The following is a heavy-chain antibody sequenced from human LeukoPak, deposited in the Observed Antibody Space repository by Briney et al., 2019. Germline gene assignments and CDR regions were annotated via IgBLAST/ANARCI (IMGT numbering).Heavy chain of an antibody. CDR1: GYTFTNYA. CDR3: ASQGFGEGDY. J-gene: IGHJ4*02. CDR2: INAGNGNT. V-gene: IGHV1-3*01. Sequence: ASVKVSCKASGYTFTNYAIHWVRQAPGQRLEWVVWINAGNGNTKYSQEFQDRVTITRDTSASTVYMELRSLRSDDTAVYYCASQGFGEGDYWGQGTLVTVSS. D-gene: IGHD3-10*01.